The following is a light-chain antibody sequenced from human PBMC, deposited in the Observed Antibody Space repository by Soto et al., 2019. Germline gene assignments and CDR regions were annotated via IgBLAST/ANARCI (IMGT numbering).Light chain of an antibody. CDR1: SSDVGGYNY. CDR2: EVT. CDR3: SSYTGSSTSVL. V-gene: IGLV2-14*01. Sequence: QSALTQPASVSGSPGQSITISCTGTSSDVGGYNYVSWYQHHPGKAPKLLIYEVTNRPSGVSNRFSGSKSGNTASLTISGLQAEDEADYYCSSYTGSSTSVLFGGGTKVTVL. J-gene: IGLJ2*01.